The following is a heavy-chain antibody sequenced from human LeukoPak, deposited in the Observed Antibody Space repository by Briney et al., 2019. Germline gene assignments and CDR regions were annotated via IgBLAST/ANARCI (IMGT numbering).Heavy chain of an antibody. CDR1: GFTFSSYG. CDR3: ARGLLRFLEWSDSPYFDY. CDR2: IWYDGSNK. V-gene: IGHV3-33*01. Sequence: GGSPRLSCAASGFTFSSYGMHWVRQAPGKGLEWVAVIWYDGSNKYYADSVKGRFTISRDNSKNTLYLQMNSLRAEDTAVYYCARGLLRFLEWSDSPYFDYWGQGNLVTVSS. J-gene: IGHJ4*02. D-gene: IGHD3-3*01.